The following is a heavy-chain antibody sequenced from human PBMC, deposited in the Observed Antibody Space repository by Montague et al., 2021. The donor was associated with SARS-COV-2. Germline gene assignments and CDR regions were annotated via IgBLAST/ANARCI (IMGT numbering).Heavy chain of an antibody. D-gene: IGHD3-3*01. CDR2: ISYEGSIT. Sequence: SLRLSCAASGFSFNNYAMHWVRQAPGKGLEWVALISYEGSITHYTDSLKGRFTISRDSSKNTLYLQMKSLRVEDTAVYFCARAQIFEVVTFYHGLDVWGQGTTGTVSS. CDR3: ARAQIFEVVTFYHGLDV. J-gene: IGHJ6*02. V-gene: IGHV3-30*04. CDR1: GFSFNNYA.